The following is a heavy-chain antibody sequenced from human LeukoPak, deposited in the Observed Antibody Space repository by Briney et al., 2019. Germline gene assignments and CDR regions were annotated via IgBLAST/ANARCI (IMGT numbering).Heavy chain of an antibody. CDR1: GFTFSSYA. CDR2: TSGSGGST. V-gene: IGHV3-23*01. J-gene: IGHJ4*02. CDR3: AKDRQWAYNYYFDY. Sequence: PGGSLRLSCAASGFTFSSYAMGWVRQAPGKGLEWVSATSGSGGSTYYADSVKGRFTISRDNSKNTLYLQMNSLRAEDTAVYYCAKDRQWAYNYYFDYWGQGTLATVSS. D-gene: IGHD5-24*01.